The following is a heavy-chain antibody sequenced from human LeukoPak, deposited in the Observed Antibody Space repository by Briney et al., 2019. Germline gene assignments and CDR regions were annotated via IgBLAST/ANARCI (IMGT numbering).Heavy chain of an antibody. CDR2: IHPGDSDT. Sequence: GESLKISCKGSGYSFTSYWIGWVRQMPGKGLEWMGIIHPGDSDTRYSPSFQGQVTISADKSISTAYLQWSSLKASDTAMYYCARGEVVTAMAFDIWGQGTMVTVSS. CDR3: ARGEVVTAMAFDI. CDR1: GYSFTSYW. J-gene: IGHJ3*02. D-gene: IGHD2-21*02. V-gene: IGHV5-51*01.